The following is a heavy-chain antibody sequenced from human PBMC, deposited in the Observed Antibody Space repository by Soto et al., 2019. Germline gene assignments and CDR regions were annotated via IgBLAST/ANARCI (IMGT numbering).Heavy chain of an antibody. Sequence: QVQLEQSGAEVQKRGSSGKVSCKASGGTLSDHGVAWLRQAPGQGLEWMGGTIPVFNTAKYAQKFQGRVTVTADKFTNIAYMKLSSMRSEDTAFYFCARGVYGSGNYYTGPSAFDIWGQGTMVIVSS. CDR2: TIPVFNTA. J-gene: IGHJ3*02. CDR3: ARGVYGSGNYYTGPSAFDI. D-gene: IGHD3-10*01. CDR1: GGTLSDHG. V-gene: IGHV1-69*06.